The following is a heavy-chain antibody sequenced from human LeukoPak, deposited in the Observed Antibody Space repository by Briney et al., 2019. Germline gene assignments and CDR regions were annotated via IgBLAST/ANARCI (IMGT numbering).Heavy chain of an antibody. J-gene: IGHJ4*02. CDR2: ISGGGGTT. Sequence: GGSLRLSCAASGFSFNSYAMSWVRQAPGKGLEWVSVISGGGGTTYYTDSVKGRFTISRDNSKNTLYLQMNSLRAEDTAVYYCGKGREIAAVGHFDYWGQGTLVTVSS. CDR3: GKGREIAAVGHFDY. CDR1: GFSFNSYA. D-gene: IGHD6-13*01. V-gene: IGHV3-23*01.